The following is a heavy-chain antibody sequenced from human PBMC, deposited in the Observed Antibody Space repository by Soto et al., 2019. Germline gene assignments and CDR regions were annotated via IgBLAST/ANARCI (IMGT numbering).Heavy chain of an antibody. D-gene: IGHD6-19*01. V-gene: IGHV5-51*01. CDR2: IYPGDSDT. J-gene: IGHJ3*02. Sequence: GESLKISCKGSGYSFTSYWIGWVRQMPGKGLEWMGIIYPGDSDTRYSPSFQGQVTISADKSISTAYLQWSSLKASDTAMYYCAREPPLAGFPQGYAFDIWGQGTMVTVSS. CDR1: GYSFTSYW. CDR3: AREPPLAGFPQGYAFDI.